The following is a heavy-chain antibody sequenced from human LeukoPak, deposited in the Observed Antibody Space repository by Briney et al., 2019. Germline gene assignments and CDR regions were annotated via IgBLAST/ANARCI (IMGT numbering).Heavy chain of an antibody. D-gene: IGHD5-18*01. CDR1: GGSFSGYY. V-gene: IGHV4-34*01. J-gene: IGHJ4*02. Sequence: SETLSLTCAVYGGSFSGYYWSWIRQPPGKGLEWIGEINHSGSTNYNPSLKSRVTISVDTSKNQFSLKLSSVTAADTAVYYCARGSRVQLWLDYWGQGTLVTVSS. CDR2: INHSGST. CDR3: ARGSRVQLWLDY.